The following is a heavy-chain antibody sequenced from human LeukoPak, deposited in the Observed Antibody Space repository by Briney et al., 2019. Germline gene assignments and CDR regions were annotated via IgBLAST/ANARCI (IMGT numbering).Heavy chain of an antibody. J-gene: IGHJ4*02. CDR3: ARDRKWELPLDY. V-gene: IGHV3-11*01. Sequence: GGSLRLTCAASGFTFSDYYMSWIRQAPGKGLEWVSYISSSGSTIYYADSVKGRFTISRDNAKNSLYLQMNSLRAEDTAVYYCARDRKWELPLDYWGQGTLVTVSS. CDR2: ISSSGSTI. D-gene: IGHD1-26*01. CDR1: GFTFSDYY.